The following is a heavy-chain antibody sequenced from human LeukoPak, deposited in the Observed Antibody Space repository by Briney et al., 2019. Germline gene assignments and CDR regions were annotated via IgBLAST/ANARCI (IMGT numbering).Heavy chain of an antibody. V-gene: IGHV3-23*01. D-gene: IGHD3-22*01. CDR1: GFTFSSYA. CDR3: AKDIDSSGYVFYFDY. Sequence: GGSLRLSCAASGFTFSSYAMSWVRQAPGKGLEWVSAISGSGGSTYYADSVKGRFTISRDNSKNTLYLQVNSLRAEDTAVYYCAKDIDSSGYVFYFDYWGQGTLVTVSS. CDR2: ISGSGGST. J-gene: IGHJ4*02.